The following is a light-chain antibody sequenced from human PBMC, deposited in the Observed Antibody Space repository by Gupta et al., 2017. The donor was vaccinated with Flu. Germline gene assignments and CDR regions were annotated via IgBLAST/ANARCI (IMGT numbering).Light chain of an antibody. CDR3: QQSDSTLLLT. Sequence: SSLSASVGYRVTITCRASQSISSYLSWYQQKPGKAPKLLIYAASSWQSGVPSRFSGSGSGTDFTLTISSRQPEDFATYYCQQSDSTLLLTFGGGTXVEIK. CDR2: AAS. V-gene: IGKV1-39*01. CDR1: QSISSY. J-gene: IGKJ4*01.